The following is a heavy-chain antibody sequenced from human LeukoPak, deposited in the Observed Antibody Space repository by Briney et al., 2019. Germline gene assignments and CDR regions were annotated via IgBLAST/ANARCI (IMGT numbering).Heavy chain of an antibody. D-gene: IGHD3-3*01. Sequence: GGSLRLSCAASGFTFSGYSMHWVRQAPGKGLEWVSAISGSGGSTYYADSVKGRFTISRDNSKNTLYLQMNSLRAEDTAVYYCAKREWLSDYYYYGMDVWGQGTTVTVSS. CDR2: ISGSGGST. CDR3: AKREWLSDYYYYGMDV. V-gene: IGHV3-23*01. CDR1: GFTFSGYS. J-gene: IGHJ6*02.